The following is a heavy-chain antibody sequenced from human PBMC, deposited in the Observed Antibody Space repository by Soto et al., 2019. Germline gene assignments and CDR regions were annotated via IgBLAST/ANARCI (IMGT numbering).Heavy chain of an antibody. CDR1: GDSVSSNSAA. V-gene: IGHV6-1*01. J-gene: IGHJ3*02. CDR3: ATGAKDAFDI. CDR2: TYYRSKWYN. Sequence: QTLSLTCAISGDSVSSNSAAWNWIMQSPSRGLEWLGRTYYRSKWYNDYAVSVKSRITINPDTSKNQFSLQLNSVTPEDTDVYYCATGAKDAFDIWGQGTVVTVS. D-gene: IGHD4-17*01.